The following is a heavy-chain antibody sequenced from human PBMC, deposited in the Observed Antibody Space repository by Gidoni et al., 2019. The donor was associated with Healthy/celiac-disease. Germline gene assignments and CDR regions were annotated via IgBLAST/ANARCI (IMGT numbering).Heavy chain of an antibody. CDR3: AREHLNSGSYSAFDI. D-gene: IGHD1-26*01. Sequence: EVQLVETGGGLIQPGGSLRLSCAASRFTVSSNYMSWVRQAPGKGLEWVSVIYSGGSTYYADSVKGRFTISRDNSKNTLYLQMNSLRAEDTAVYYCAREHLNSGSYSAFDIWGQGTMVTVSS. V-gene: IGHV3-53*02. J-gene: IGHJ3*02. CDR2: IYSGGST. CDR1: RFTVSSNY.